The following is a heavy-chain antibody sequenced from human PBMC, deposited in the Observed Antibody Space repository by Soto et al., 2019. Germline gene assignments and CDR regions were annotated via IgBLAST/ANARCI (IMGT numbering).Heavy chain of an antibody. V-gene: IGHV1-18*01. Sequence: QVQLVQSGAEVKKPGASVKVSCKASGYTFTSYGISWVRQAPGQGLEWMGWISAYNGNTNYAQKLQGRVTMTTDTSTSTAYTELRSLRSDDTAVYYCARTRRLIAAVGIPFDPWGQGTLVTVSS. J-gene: IGHJ5*02. D-gene: IGHD6-13*01. CDR3: ARTRRLIAAVGIPFDP. CDR1: GYTFTSYG. CDR2: ISAYNGNT.